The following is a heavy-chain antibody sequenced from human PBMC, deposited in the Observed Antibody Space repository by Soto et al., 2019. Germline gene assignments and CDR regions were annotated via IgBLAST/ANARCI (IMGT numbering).Heavy chain of an antibody. CDR3: ARRGSGSYDAFDI. V-gene: IGHV1-69*13. CDR2: IIPIFGTA. CDR1: GGTFSSYA. Sequence: SLQVSCKASGGTFSSYAISWVRQAPGQGLEWMGGIIPIFGTANYAQKFQGRVTITADESTSTAYMELSSLRSEDTAVYYCARRGSGSYDAFDIWGQGTMVTVSS. D-gene: IGHD1-26*01. J-gene: IGHJ3*02.